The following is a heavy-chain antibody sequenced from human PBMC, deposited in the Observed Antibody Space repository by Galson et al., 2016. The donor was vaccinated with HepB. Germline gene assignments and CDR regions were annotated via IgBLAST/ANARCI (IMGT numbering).Heavy chain of an antibody. V-gene: IGHV1-46*01. Sequence: SVKVSCKASGYTFTSHYMHWVRQAPGQGLEWVGIINPSGGGTSYAQKFQGRVTMTRDTSTNTVYMDLSSLRSEDTAVYYCAREDVVGDYDSSGKSEPFFDYWGQGTLVTVSS. CDR2: INPSGGGT. J-gene: IGHJ4*02. D-gene: IGHD3-22*01. CDR1: GYTFTSHY. CDR3: AREDVVGDYDSSGKSEPFFDY.